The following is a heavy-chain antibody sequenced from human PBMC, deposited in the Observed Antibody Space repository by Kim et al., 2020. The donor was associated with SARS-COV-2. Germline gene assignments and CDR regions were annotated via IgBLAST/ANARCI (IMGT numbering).Heavy chain of an antibody. CDR1: GGSISSYY. V-gene: IGHV4-59*01. D-gene: IGHD6-13*01. Sequence: SETLSLTCTVSGGSISSYYWSWIRQPPGKGLEWIGYIYYSGSTNYNPSLKSRVTISVDTSKNQFSLKLSSVTAADTAVYYCASSYSSSWYGYWYFDLWGRGTLVTVSS. CDR3: ASSYSSSWYGYWYFDL. CDR2: IYYSGST. J-gene: IGHJ2*01.